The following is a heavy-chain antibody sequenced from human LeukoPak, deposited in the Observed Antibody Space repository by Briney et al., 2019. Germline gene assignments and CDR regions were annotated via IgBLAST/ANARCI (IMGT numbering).Heavy chain of an antibody. CDR1: GFTFSDYY. CDR3: ARDRTRETFDY. CDR2: ISSGGNTI. Sequence: GESLRLSCAASGFTFSDYYMSWIRQAPGKGLEWVSFISSGGNTINYADSMKGRSTISRDNAKNSLYLQMNSLRAEDTAVYYCARDRTRETFDYWGRGTLVTVSS. J-gene: IGHJ4*02. D-gene: IGHD1-1*01. V-gene: IGHV3-11*04.